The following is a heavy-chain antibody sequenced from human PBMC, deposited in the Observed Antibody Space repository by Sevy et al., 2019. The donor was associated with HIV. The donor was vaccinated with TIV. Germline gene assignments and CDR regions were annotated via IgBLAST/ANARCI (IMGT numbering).Heavy chain of an antibody. Sequence: GGSLRLSCAASGFTFSKYSMSWVRQPPGKGLEWVSTLSFGCGETNYADSVKGRFTISKDNSKNPVYLQMNNLRPEDKAAYYCAKEGCTKPHDYWGQGTLVTVSS. V-gene: IGHV3-23*01. CDR1: GFTFSKYS. D-gene: IGHD2-8*01. CDR3: AKEGCTKPHDY. J-gene: IGHJ4*02. CDR2: LSFGCGET.